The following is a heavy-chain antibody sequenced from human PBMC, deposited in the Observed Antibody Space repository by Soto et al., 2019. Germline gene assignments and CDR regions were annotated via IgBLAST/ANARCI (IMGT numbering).Heavy chain of an antibody. CDR1: GGSISSYY. CDR3: ASGIYSFLNHFYY. J-gene: IGHJ4*02. Sequence: SETLSLTCTVSGGSISSYYWSWIRQPPGKGLEWIGYIYYSGSTNYNPSLKGRVTISVDTSKNQFSLKLRSVTAADTAVYYGASGIYSFLNHFYYRVQGTMVTV. D-gene: IGHD3-3*01. V-gene: IGHV4-59*01. CDR2: IYYSGST.